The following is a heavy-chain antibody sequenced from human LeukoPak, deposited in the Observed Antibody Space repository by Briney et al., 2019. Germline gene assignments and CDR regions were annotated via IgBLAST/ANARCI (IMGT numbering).Heavy chain of an antibody. CDR3: ARQWPTSLVNNWFDP. V-gene: IGHV4-34*01. D-gene: IGHD6-19*01. CDR1: GGSFSGYY. Sequence: PSETLSLTCAVYGGSFSGYYWSWIRQPPGKGLEWIGEINHSGSTNYNPSLKSRVTISVDTSKNQFSLKLSSVTAADTAVYYCARQWPTSLVNNWFDPWGQGTLVTVSS. J-gene: IGHJ5*02. CDR2: INHSGST.